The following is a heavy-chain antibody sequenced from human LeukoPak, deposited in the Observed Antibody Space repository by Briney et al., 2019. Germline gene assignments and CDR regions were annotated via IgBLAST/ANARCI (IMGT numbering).Heavy chain of an antibody. CDR1: GYTFTSYG. CDR3: ARLVWDSSGYFANPGRAFDI. Sequence: ASVKVSCKASGYTFTSYGISWVRQAPGQGLEWMGWISAYNGNTNYAQKLQGRVTMTRNTSISTAYMELSSLRSEDTAVYYCARLVWDSSGYFANPGRAFDIWGQGTMVTVSS. J-gene: IGHJ3*02. CDR2: ISAYNGNT. V-gene: IGHV1-18*01. D-gene: IGHD3-22*01.